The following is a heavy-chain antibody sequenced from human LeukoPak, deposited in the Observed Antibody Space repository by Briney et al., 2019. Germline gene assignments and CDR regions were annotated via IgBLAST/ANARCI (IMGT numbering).Heavy chain of an antibody. Sequence: SQTLSPTCAVSGGSISSGGYSWSWIRQPPGKGLEWIGYIYHSGSTYYNPSLKSRVTISVDRSKNQFSLKLSSVTAADTAVYYCARGLGSLLGGHAFDIWGQGTMVTVSS. CDR2: IYHSGST. CDR3: ARGLGSLLGGHAFDI. J-gene: IGHJ3*02. D-gene: IGHD1-26*01. CDR1: GGSISSGGYS. V-gene: IGHV4-30-2*01.